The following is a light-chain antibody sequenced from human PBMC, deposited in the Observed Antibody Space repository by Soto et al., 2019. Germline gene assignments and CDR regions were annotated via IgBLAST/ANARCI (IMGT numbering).Light chain of an antibody. CDR2: DVI. Sequence: QSVLTQPASVSGSPGQSITISCTGTSSDVGGYNSVSWYQQHPDKAPKLMIYDVINRPAGVSNRFSGSKSGNTASLTISGLQAEYEADYYCSSYTSSSTLVFGTGTKVTVL. CDR1: SSDVGGYNS. J-gene: IGLJ1*01. CDR3: SSYTSSSTLV. V-gene: IGLV2-14*01.